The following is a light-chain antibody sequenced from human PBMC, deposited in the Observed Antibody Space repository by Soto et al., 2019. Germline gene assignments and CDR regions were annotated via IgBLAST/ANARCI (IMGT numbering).Light chain of an antibody. CDR1: QGVSSSY. Sequence: EIVLTQSPCTLSLSPGERATLSCRAIQGVSSSYLALYQQKPGQAPRLLIYGASSRATGIPARFSGSGSGTEFTLTISSLQSEDFAVYYCQQYNNWPAITFGQGTRLEIK. CDR2: GAS. J-gene: IGKJ5*01. V-gene: IGKV3D-15*01. CDR3: QQYNNWPAIT.